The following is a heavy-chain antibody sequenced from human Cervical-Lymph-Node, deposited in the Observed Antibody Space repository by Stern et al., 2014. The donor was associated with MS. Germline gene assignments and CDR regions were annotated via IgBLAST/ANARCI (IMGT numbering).Heavy chain of an antibody. V-gene: IGHV1-69*09. J-gene: IGHJ3*01. CDR3: AREGGGFGQLLFAFDV. D-gene: IGHD3-10*01. CDR2: IMPIFGVA. CDR1: GGTFSNQA. Sequence: QVQLVQSGAEVKKPGSSVRVSCKASGGTFSNQAISWVRHVPGQGFEWMGSIMPIFGVANNAQKLQGRVTFTADKSTNIAYMELNSLRSEDTAVYYCAREGGGFGQLLFAFDVWGQGTMVTVSS.